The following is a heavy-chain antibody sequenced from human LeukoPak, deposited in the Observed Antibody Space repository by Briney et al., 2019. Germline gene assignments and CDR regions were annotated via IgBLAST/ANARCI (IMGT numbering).Heavy chain of an antibody. CDR2: IYYSGST. V-gene: IGHV4-59*01. Sequence: SETLSLTCTVSGGSISSYYWSWIRQPPGKGLEWIGYIYYSGSTNYNPSLKSRVTISVDTSKNQFSLKLSSVTAADTAVYYCARDKGDYFDYWGQGTLATVSS. CDR3: ARDKGDYFDY. J-gene: IGHJ4*02. D-gene: IGHD3-16*01. CDR1: GGSISSYY.